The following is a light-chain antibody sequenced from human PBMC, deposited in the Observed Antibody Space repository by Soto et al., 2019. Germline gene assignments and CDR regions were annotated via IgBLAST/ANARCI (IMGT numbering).Light chain of an antibody. CDR3: QQYKTYWT. J-gene: IGKJ1*01. V-gene: IGKV1-5*01. Sequence: DIQMTQSPSTLSASVGDRVTITSRASQTISSWLAWYHHKPGKDPKSLIYDASSLESGVPSRFSGSGSGTEFTLTISSLQPDDFATYYCQQYKTYWTFGQGTKV. CDR1: QTISSW. CDR2: DAS.